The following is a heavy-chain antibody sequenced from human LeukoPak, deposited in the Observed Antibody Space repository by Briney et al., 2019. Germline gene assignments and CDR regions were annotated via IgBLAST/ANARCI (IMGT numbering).Heavy chain of an antibody. D-gene: IGHD3-16*01. CDR2: MKPDGSEK. V-gene: IGHV3-7*01. CDR1: GFTFSRHW. J-gene: IGHJ1*01. Sequence: GGSLRLSCAASGFTFSRHWMNWVRQAPGKGLEWVANMKPDGSEKYYVDSVKGRFTISRDNSKNTLYLQMNSLRAEDTAVYYCAKPLNHEYFQHWGQGTLVTVSS. CDR3: AKPLNHEYFQH.